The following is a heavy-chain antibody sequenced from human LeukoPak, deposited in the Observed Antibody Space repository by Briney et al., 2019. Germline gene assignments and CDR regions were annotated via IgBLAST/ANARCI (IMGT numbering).Heavy chain of an antibody. V-gene: IGHV3-53*04. CDR1: GFTVSSNY. CDR3: AKDLEMYSSGWYPYYYGMDV. J-gene: IGHJ6*02. CDR2: IYSGGST. D-gene: IGHD6-19*01. Sequence: GGSLRLSCAASGFTVSSNYMSWVRQAPGKGLEWVSVIYSGGSTYYADSVKGRFTISRHNSKNTLYLQMNSLRAEDTAVYYCAKDLEMYSSGWYPYYYGMDVWGQGTTVTVSS.